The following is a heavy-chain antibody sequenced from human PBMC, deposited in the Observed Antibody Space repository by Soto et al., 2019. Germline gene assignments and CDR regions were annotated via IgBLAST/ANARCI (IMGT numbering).Heavy chain of an antibody. D-gene: IGHD6-13*01. CDR2: IDPSDSYT. J-gene: IGHJ4*02. CDR3: ASAEGDSSPDY. V-gene: IGHV5-10-1*01. Sequence: IRQQQQVPGKGLEWMGRIDPSDSYTNYSPSFQGHVTISADKSISTAYLQWSSLKASDTAMYYCASAEGDSSPDYWGQGTLVTVSS.